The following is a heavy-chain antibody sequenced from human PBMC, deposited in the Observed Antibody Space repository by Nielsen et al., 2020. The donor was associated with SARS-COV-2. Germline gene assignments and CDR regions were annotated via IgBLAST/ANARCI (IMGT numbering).Heavy chain of an antibody. D-gene: IGHD4-17*01. J-gene: IGHJ4*02. Sequence: GESLKISCAASGFTFSSYSMNWVRQAPGKGLEWVSSISSSSSYIYYADSVKGRFTISRDNAKNSLYLQMNSLRAEDTAVYYCARDYVASMFDWGQGTLVTVSS. CDR2: ISSSSSYI. CDR3: ARDYVASMFD. V-gene: IGHV3-21*01. CDR1: GFTFSSYS.